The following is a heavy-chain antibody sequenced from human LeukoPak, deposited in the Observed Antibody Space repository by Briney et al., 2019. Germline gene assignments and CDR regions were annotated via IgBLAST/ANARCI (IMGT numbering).Heavy chain of an antibody. V-gene: IGHV3-7*01. Sequence: GGSLRLSCAASGFTFSSYWMSWVRQAPGKGLEWVANIKQDGSEKDYVDSVKGRFTISRDNAKNSLYLQMNSLRAEDKAVYYCARDNYDFWSGYYFDYWGQGTLVTVSS. CDR3: ARDNYDFWSGYYFDY. CDR1: GFTFSSYW. J-gene: IGHJ4*02. CDR2: IKQDGSEK. D-gene: IGHD3-3*01.